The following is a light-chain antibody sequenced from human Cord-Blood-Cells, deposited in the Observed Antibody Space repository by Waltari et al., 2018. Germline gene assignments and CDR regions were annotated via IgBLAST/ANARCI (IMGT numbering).Light chain of an antibody. CDR1: QSISSY. J-gene: IGKJ1*01. V-gene: IGKV1-39*01. Sequence: DILMTQSPSSLSASVGDRVTITCRASQSISSYLNWYQQKPGKAPKLLIYAASSLQSGVPSRFSGNGSGTDFTLTISSLQPEDFATYYCQQSYSTPRTFGQGTKVEIK. CDR2: AAS. CDR3: QQSYSTPRT.